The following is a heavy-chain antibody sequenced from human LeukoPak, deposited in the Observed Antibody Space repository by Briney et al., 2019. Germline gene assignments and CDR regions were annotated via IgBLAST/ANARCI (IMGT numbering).Heavy chain of an antibody. CDR2: ISSSGSTI. V-gene: IGHV3-11*01. J-gene: IGHJ4*02. Sequence: GGSLRLSCAASGFTFSDYYMSWIRQAPGKGLEWVSYISSSGSTIYYADPVKGRFTISRDNAKNSLYLQMNSLRAEDTAVYYCATIDCSSTSCYASPPYYFDYWGQGTLVTVSS. D-gene: IGHD2-2*01. CDR1: GFTFSDYY. CDR3: ATIDCSSTSCYASPPYYFDY.